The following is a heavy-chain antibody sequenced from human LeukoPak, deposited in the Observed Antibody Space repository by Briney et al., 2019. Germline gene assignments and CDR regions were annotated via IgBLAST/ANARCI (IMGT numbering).Heavy chain of an antibody. CDR3: ARLLYYYDSSIYQRYFDY. Sequence: GGSLRLSCAASGFTVSNNYMSWVRQAPGKGLEWVSIIYSGGNTHYADSVKGRFTISRDNSQNTLYLQMNSLRPEDTAVYYCARLLYYYDSSIYQRYFDYWGQGTLVTVSS. CDR2: IYSGGNT. V-gene: IGHV3-53*01. D-gene: IGHD3-22*01. J-gene: IGHJ4*02. CDR1: GFTVSNNY.